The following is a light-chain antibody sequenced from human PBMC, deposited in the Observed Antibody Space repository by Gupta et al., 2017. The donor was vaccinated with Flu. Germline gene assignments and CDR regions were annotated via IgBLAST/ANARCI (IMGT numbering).Light chain of an antibody. J-gene: IGLJ3*02. CDR2: EVT. Sequence: QSGLTQPASVSGSPGHSITISRTGTSLDIGTYDYVSWYQQHPGKAPKLMIYEVTHRPSGVSDRFSGSKFGNSASLTISGLQGEDEAHDYCSSFTTSSTWVFGGGTKLTVL. CDR3: SSFTTSSTWV. CDR1: SLDIGTYDY. V-gene: IGLV2-14*03.